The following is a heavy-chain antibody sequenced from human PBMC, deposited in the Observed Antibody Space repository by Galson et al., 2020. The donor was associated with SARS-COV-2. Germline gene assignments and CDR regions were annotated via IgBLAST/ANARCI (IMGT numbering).Heavy chain of an antibody. V-gene: IGHV4-39*01. CDR2: SHYSGKV. CDR1: GGSVTSRSYF. CDR3: ARQTIAIELWLEGGDWFDP. Sequence: SETLSLTCSVSGGSVTSRSYFWGWIRQPPGKGLEWIGSSHYSGKVSYTPSLKSRVTISVDTSKNQFSLRLNSVTAPDTAVYYCARQTIAIELWLEGGDWFDPWGQGTLVTVSS. D-gene: IGHD5-18*01. J-gene: IGHJ5*02.